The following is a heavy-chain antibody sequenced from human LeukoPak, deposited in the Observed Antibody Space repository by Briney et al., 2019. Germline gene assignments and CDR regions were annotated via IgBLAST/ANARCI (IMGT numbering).Heavy chain of an antibody. CDR2: ISSSSSRI. J-gene: IGHJ5*02. CDR3: VREGGNSGIYPLDP. D-gene: IGHD1-26*01. Sequence: GGSLRLSCEASGFTLSSYSMNWVRQAPGKGLEWVAFISSSSSRIYYADSVKGRFTISRDNAKKSLYLQMNNLRAEDTAVYYCVREGGNSGIYPLDPWGQGTLVIVSS. V-gene: IGHV3-21*01. CDR1: GFTLSSYS.